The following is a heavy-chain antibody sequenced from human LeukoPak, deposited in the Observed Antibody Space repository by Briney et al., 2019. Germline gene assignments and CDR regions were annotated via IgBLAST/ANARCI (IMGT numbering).Heavy chain of an antibody. V-gene: IGHV1-8*03. J-gene: IGHJ4*02. Sequence: GASVKVSCKASGYTFVNYDINWVRQATGQGLEWVGWLNPRSGATASSQKFQGRVSITSDASINTAYMELSSLRSEDTALYYCTRGRIALSWGQGTLITVSS. CDR1: GYTFVNYD. D-gene: IGHD2-21*01. CDR3: TRGRIALS. CDR2: LNPRSGAT.